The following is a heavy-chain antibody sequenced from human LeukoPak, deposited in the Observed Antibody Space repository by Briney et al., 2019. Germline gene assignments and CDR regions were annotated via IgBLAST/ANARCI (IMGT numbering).Heavy chain of an antibody. CDR1: GYSISSGYY. J-gene: IGHJ5*02. CDR2: INHSGST. V-gene: IGHV4-38-2*02. D-gene: IGHD3-10*01. Sequence: SETLSLTCTVSGYSISSGYYWGWIRQPPGKGLEWIGEINHSGSTNYNPSLKSRVTISVDASKNQFSLKLSSVTAADTAVYYCARLEYYYGSGSYYGNWFDPWGQGTLVTVSS. CDR3: ARLEYYYGSGSYYGNWFDP.